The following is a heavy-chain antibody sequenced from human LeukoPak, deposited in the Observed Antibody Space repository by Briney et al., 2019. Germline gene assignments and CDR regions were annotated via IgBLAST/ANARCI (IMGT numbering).Heavy chain of an antibody. V-gene: IGHV3-7*01. CDR3: AKDKSSGWPFDY. J-gene: IGHJ4*02. CDR1: GFTFSSYW. Sequence: GGSLRLSCASTGFTFSSYWMSWVREAPGKGLEWVANIKQDGSEKYYVDSVKGRFTISRDNAKNSLYLQMNSLRAEDTAVYYCAKDKSSGWPFDYWGQGTLVTVSS. D-gene: IGHD6-19*01. CDR2: IKQDGSEK.